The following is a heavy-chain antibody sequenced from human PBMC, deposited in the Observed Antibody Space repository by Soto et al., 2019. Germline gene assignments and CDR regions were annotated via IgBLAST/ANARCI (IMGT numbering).Heavy chain of an antibody. Sequence: SETLSLTCTVSGGSISSYYWSWIRQPPGKGLEWIGYIYYSGSTNYNPSLKSRVTISVDTSKNQLSLKLSSVTAADTAVYHCARRYGYYFDYWGQGTLVTVSS. CDR3: ARRYGYYFDY. J-gene: IGHJ4*02. D-gene: IGHD4-17*01. V-gene: IGHV4-59*08. CDR1: GGSISSYY. CDR2: IYYSGST.